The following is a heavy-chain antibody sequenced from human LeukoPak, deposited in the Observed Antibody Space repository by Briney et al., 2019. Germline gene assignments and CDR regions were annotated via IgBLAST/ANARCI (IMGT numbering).Heavy chain of an antibody. J-gene: IGHJ4*02. CDR1: GGTFSSYA. CDR2: IIPIFGTA. CDR3: ARDDQVGRRSRGYSYGTHFDY. V-gene: IGHV1-69*05. Sequence: SVKVSCKASGGTFSSYAISWVRQAPGQGLEWMGRIIPIFGTANYAQKFQGRVTITTDESTSTAYMELSSLRSEDTAVYYCARDDQVGRRSRGYSYGTHFDYWGQGTLVTVSS. D-gene: IGHD5-18*01.